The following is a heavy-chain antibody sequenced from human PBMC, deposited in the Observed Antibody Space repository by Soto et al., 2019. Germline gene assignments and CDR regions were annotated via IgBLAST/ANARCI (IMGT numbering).Heavy chain of an antibody. J-gene: IGHJ4*02. CDR2: ISAYNGNT. CDR1: GYTFTSYG. D-gene: IGHD6-13*01. V-gene: IGHV1-18*01. Sequence: ASVKVSCKASGYTFTSYGISWVRQAPGQGLEWMGWISAYNGNTNYAQKLQGRVTMTTDTSTSTAYMELRSLRSDDTAVYYCARDSLFGAAAGTTFDYWGQGTLVTVSS. CDR3: ARDSLFGAAAGTTFDY.